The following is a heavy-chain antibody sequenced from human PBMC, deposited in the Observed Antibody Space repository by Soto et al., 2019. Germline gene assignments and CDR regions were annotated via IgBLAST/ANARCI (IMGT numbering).Heavy chain of an antibody. D-gene: IGHD2-21*01. CDR2: IYYSGTT. V-gene: IGHV4-31*03. CDR3: AASCVACGGFNYYGMDV. CDR1: GGSISSGGYY. J-gene: IGHJ6*02. Sequence: TLSLTCTVSGGSISSGGYYWYWIRQHPGKGLEWIGYIYYSGTTYYNPSLKSRVTISVDTSKNQFSLKLSSVTAADTAVYYCAASCVACGGFNYYGMDVWGQGTTVT.